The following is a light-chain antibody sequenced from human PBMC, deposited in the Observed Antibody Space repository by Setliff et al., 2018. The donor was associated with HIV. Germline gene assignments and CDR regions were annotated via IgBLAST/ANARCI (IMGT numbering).Light chain of an antibody. CDR2: DVS. CDR1: SSDVGGYNY. CDR3: SSYTTSSIRV. J-gene: IGLJ1*01. V-gene: IGLV2-14*01. Sequence: QSVLTQPASVSGSPGQSITISCTGTSSDVGGYNYVSWYQQHPGKVPKLMVYDVSKRPSGVSNRFSGSKSGNTASLTISGLQAEDEADYYCSSYTTSSIRVFGTGTKV.